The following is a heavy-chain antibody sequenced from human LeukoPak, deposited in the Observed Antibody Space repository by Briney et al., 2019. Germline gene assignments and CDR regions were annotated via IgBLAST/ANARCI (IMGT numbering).Heavy chain of an antibody. CDR2: INNDGSNK. CDR1: GFTFSSYW. Sequence: PGGSLRLSCAASGFTFSSYWMNWVRQAPGKGLVWVSRINNDGSNKYYADSVKGRFTISRDNAKNTLYLQMNSLRAEDTAVYYWGSESWNTFGGWGQGTLVTVS. J-gene: IGHJ4*02. D-gene: IGHD4-23*01. CDR3: GSESWNTFGG. V-gene: IGHV3-74*01.